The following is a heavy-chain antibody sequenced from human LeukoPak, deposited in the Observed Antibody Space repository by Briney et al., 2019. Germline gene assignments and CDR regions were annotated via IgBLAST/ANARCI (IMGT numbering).Heavy chain of an antibody. Sequence: GESLKISCEGSGYTFTNYWIAWVRQMPGKGLEWMGFTYPGDSDTRYSPSFRGQVTISADKSTNTAYLQWSSLKASDTAIYYCARGLVTTSLSDYWGQGTLVTVSS. D-gene: IGHD5-12*01. J-gene: IGHJ4*02. CDR3: ARGLVTTSLSDY. CDR1: GYTFTNYW. V-gene: IGHV5-51*01. CDR2: TYPGDSDT.